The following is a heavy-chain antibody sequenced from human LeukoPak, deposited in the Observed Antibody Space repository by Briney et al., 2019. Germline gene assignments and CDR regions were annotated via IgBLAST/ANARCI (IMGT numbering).Heavy chain of an antibody. D-gene: IGHD3-3*01. V-gene: IGHV3-7*01. CDR1: GFIFTNYF. CDR2: IKHDGSEK. CDR3: ATDRGWRTSGYYLYYFED. Sequence: GGSLRLSCAASGFIFTNYFISWVRQAPGKGLEWVASIKHDGSEKYYVDSVRGRFTISRDNTMNSLYLQMSSLRAEDTAVYYCATDRGWRTSGYYLYYFEDWGQGTLVTYSS. J-gene: IGHJ4*02.